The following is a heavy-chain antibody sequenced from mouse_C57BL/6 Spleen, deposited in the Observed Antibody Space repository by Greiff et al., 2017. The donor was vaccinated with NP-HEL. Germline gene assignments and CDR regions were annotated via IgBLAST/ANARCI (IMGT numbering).Heavy chain of an antibody. CDR1: GYTFTSYW. CDR2: IYPGSGST. D-gene: IGHD2-5*01. CDR3: ARAPYYSNYLDY. V-gene: IGHV1-55*01. Sequence: QVQLQQPGAELVKPGASVKMSCKASGYTFTSYWITWVKQRPGQGLEWIGDIYPGSGSTHYNEKFKSKATLPVDPSSSTAYMQLSSLTSEDSAVYYCARAPYYSNYLDYWGQGTTLTVSS. J-gene: IGHJ2*01.